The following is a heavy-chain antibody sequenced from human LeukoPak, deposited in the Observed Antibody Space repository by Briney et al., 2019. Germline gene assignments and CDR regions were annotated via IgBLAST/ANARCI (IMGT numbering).Heavy chain of an antibody. V-gene: IGHV1-8*03. CDR3: ARGDLVGADDTNFDY. CDR2: MNPNSGNT. Sequence: ASVTVSCKASGYTFTSYDINWVRQATGQGLEWMGWMNPNSGNTGYAQKFQGRVTITRNTSISAAYMELSSLRSDDTAVYYCARGDLVGADDTNFDYWGQGTLVTLSS. D-gene: IGHD1-26*01. J-gene: IGHJ4*02. CDR1: GYTFTSYD.